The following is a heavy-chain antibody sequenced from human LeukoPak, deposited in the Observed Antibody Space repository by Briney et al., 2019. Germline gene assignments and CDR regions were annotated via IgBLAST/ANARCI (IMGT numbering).Heavy chain of an antibody. CDR3: VPRGDGGFDY. D-gene: IGHD3-16*01. V-gene: IGHV1-2*06. J-gene: IGHJ4*02. CDR1: GYTFTGDY. CDR2: MNPNSGDT. Sequence: GASVKVSCKTSGYTFTGDYMHWVRQAPGLGLEWMGRMNPNSGDTNYAQQFQGRVTMTRDTSINTAYMELSSLRSDDTAVYYCVPRGDGGFDYWGQGTLVVVSS.